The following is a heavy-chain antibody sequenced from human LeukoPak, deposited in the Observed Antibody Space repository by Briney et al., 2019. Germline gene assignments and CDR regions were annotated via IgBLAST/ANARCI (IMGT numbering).Heavy chain of an antibody. CDR2: IYYTGGT. J-gene: IGHJ4*02. Sequence: SETLSLTCTVSGGSISNNYWTWIRQPPGKGLEYIGYIYYTGGTNYNPSLKSRVTISVDTSKNQFSLKLSSVTAADTAVYFCAKYGGSGWVIDYWGQGTLVTVSS. CDR1: GGSISNNY. V-gene: IGHV4-59*08. CDR3: AKYGGSGWVIDY. D-gene: IGHD6-19*01.